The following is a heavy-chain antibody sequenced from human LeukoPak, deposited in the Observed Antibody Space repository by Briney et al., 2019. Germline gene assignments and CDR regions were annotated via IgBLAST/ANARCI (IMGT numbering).Heavy chain of an antibody. D-gene: IGHD3-22*01. J-gene: IGHJ3*02. CDR1: GYTLTELS. CDR2: FDPEDGET. V-gene: IGHV1-24*01. CDR3: ARANDYDSPTYAFDI. Sequence: GASVKVSCKVSGYTLTELSMHWVRQAPGKGLEWMGGFDPEDGETIYAQKFQGRVTMTEDTSTDTAYMELSSLRAEDTAVYYCARANDYDSPTYAFDIWGQGTMVAVSS.